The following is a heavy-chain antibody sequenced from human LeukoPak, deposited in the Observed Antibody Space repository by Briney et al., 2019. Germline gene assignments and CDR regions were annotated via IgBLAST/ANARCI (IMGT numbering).Heavy chain of an antibody. J-gene: IGHJ4*02. CDR1: GYTFTSYG. D-gene: IGHD3-10*01. Sequence: GASVKVSCTASGYTFTSYGISWVRQAPGQGLEWMGWISAYNGNTNYAQKLQGRVTMTTDTSTSTAYMELRSLRSDDTAVYYCARVSRLGSGSPYYFDYWGQGTLVTVSS. V-gene: IGHV1-18*01. CDR2: ISAYNGNT. CDR3: ARVSRLGSGSPYYFDY.